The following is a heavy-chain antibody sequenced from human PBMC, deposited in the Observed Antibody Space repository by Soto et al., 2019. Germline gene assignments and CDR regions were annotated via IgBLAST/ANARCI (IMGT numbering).Heavy chain of an antibody. CDR1: GGAVSGYY. J-gene: IGHJ4*02. CDR2: INQSGST. CDR3: ARGKNYHDSGGYKGEYIDY. V-gene: IGHV4-34*01. D-gene: IGHD3-22*01. Sequence: PSETLSLTCAVCGGAVSGYYWSWIRQPPGKGLEWIGEINQSGSTNDNPSLKSRVTISVDTSRNQFSLKLSSVTAADPAVYYRARGKNYHDSGGYKGEYIDYWGQGNLVTVSS.